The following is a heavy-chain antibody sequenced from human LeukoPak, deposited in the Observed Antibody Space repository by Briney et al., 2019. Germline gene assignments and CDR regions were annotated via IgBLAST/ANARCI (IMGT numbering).Heavy chain of an antibody. Sequence: GGSLRLSCTASGFTFGDYAMSWFRQAPGKGLEWVGFIRSKAYGGTTEYAASVKGRFTISRDDSKSIAYLQMKSPRTAVTELYDSTRGRLRIEYWGQGTLVTVSS. D-gene: IGHD2-15*01. CDR1: GFTFGDYA. CDR2: IRSKAYGGTT. V-gene: IGHV3-49*03. CDR3: TRGRLRIEY. J-gene: IGHJ4*02.